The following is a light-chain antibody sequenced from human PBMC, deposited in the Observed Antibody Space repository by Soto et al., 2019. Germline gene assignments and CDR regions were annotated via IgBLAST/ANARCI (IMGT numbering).Light chain of an antibody. Sequence: EIVLTQSPGTLSLSPGERATLSCRASQSVSATYLAWYQQKPGQAPTLLIYGASNRATGIPDRFTGSGSGTDFTLTISRLEPADFAVYFCQQYVSSPMYTFGQGTKLEIK. CDR1: QSVSATY. J-gene: IGKJ2*01. CDR2: GAS. V-gene: IGKV3-20*01. CDR3: QQYVSSPMYT.